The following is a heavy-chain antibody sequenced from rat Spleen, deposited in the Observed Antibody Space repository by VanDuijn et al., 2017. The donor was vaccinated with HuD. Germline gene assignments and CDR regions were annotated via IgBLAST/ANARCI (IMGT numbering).Heavy chain of an antibody. V-gene: IGHV5S23*01. J-gene: IGHJ2*01. Sequence: EVQLVESGGGLVQPGRSLKFSCAASGFTFREYAMAWVRQATKKGLEWVAYISTGGGNTYYRDSVKGRFTISRDNAKSTLYLQMDSLRSEDTATYYCTREAEADWGQGVMVTVSS. CDR2: ISTGGGNT. CDR3: TREAEAD. CDR1: GFTFREYA. D-gene: IGHD1-11*01.